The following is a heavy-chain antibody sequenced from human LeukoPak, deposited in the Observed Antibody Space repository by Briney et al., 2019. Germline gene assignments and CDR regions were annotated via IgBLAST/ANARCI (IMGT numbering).Heavy chain of an antibody. CDR3: ARLSSTAITMVRGVTYFDY. D-gene: IGHD3-10*01. CDR2: IYSSGTT. V-gene: IGHV4-59*08. CDR1: GGSISTYY. J-gene: IGHJ4*02. Sequence: RPSETLSLTCTVSGGSISTYYWTWIRQPPGKGLEWVGYIYSSGTTNYNPSLNSRVTISLDTSKNQFSLKLSSVTAADTAVYYCARLSSTAITMVRGVTYFDYWGQGTLVTVSS.